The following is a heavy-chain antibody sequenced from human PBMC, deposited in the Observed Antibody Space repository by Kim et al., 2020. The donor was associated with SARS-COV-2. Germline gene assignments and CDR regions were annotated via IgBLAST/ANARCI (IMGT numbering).Heavy chain of an antibody. D-gene: IGHD3-9*01. CDR3: ARDVPPLRYFDWFFDY. V-gene: IGHV1-69*04. Sequence: FQGRVTITADKATSTAYMELNSLRSEDTAVYYCARDVPPLRYFDWFFDYWGQGTLVTVSS. J-gene: IGHJ4*02.